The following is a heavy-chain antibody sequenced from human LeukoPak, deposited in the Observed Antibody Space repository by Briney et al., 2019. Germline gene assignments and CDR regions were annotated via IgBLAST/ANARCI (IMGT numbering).Heavy chain of an antibody. CDR3: VGSRSSWSRAFDI. CDR2: IYYSGST. Sequence: SETLSLTCTVSGGSISSYYWSWIRQPPGKGLEWIGYIYYSGSTNYNPSLKSRVTISVDTSKNQFSLKLSSVTAADTAVYYCVGSRSSWSRAFDIWGQGTMVTVSS. D-gene: IGHD6-13*01. V-gene: IGHV4-59*01. CDR1: GGSISSYY. J-gene: IGHJ3*02.